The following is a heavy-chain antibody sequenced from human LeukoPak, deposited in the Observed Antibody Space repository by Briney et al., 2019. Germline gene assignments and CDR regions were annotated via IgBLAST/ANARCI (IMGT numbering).Heavy chain of an antibody. Sequence: LRLSCSASGFTFSDYYMDWVRQAPGKGLEWIGSIYYSGSTYYNPSLKSRVTISVDTSKNQFSLKLSSVTAADTAVYYCARHGLRTSYYYYGMDVWGQGTTVTVSS. D-gene: IGHD2-2*01. CDR2: IYYSGST. V-gene: IGHV4-39*01. CDR3: ARHGLRTSYYYYGMDV. CDR1: GFTFSDYY. J-gene: IGHJ6*02.